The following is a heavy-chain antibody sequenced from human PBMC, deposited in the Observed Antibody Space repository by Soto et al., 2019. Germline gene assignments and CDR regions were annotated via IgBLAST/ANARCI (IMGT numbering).Heavy chain of an antibody. CDR1: GYTFTNYA. D-gene: IGHD6-13*01. Sequence: VQLVQSGAEVKKPGASVKVSCKASGYTFTNYAISWVRQAPGQGLERMGWISAYNGDTKYAQKLQGRVTMTTDTSTTTAYMELRSLRSDDAAVYFCAREGGSNSWYGVGYYYYGMDVWGQGTTVTVSS. J-gene: IGHJ6*02. CDR2: ISAYNGDT. CDR3: AREGGSNSWYGVGYYYYGMDV. V-gene: IGHV1-18*04.